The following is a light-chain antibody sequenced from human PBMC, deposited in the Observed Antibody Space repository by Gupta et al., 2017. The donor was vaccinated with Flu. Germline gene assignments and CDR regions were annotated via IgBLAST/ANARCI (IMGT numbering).Light chain of an antibody. CDR1: SSNIGSDY. J-gene: IGLJ1*01. CDR2: NNN. V-gene: IGLV1-47*02. Sequence: RVTISCSGSSSNIGSDYVAWYQQFPGTAPNILIYNNNQRPSGVPDRFSGSKSGISASLAISGLRSEDEADYYCTAWDDSLNGEVFGTGTKLTVL. CDR3: TAWDDSLNGEV.